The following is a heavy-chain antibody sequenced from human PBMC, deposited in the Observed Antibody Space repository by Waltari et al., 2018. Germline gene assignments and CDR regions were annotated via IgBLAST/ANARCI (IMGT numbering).Heavy chain of an antibody. CDR2: ISHYGTT. V-gene: IGHV4-4*02. D-gene: IGHD2-2*01. J-gene: IGHJ4*02. CDR1: GDSISRSDW. CDR3: ARVLLGCSYTSCYLDN. Sequence: QVQLQESGPGLVKPSGTLSLTCAVSGDSISRSDWWNWVRQSPGKGLEWIGEISHYGTTKYNPSLKSRVTISLDTSKNHFSLNLSSVTAADTAVYYCARVLLGCSYTSCYLDNWGPGTLVTVSS.